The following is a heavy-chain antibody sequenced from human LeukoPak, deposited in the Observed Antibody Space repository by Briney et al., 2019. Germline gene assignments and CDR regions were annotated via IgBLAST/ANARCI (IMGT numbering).Heavy chain of an antibody. J-gene: IGHJ5*02. CDR2: ISYSGST. V-gene: IGHV4-59*01. D-gene: IGHD1-1*01. CDR3: AREGTAGTNLNWFDP. CDR1: GGSISSYY. Sequence: SETLSLTCTVSGGSISSYYWSWIRQPPGKGLEWIGYISYSGSTNFNPSLKSRVTISVDTSKNQFSLKLSSVTATDTAVYYCAREGTAGTNLNWFDPWGQGTLVTVSS.